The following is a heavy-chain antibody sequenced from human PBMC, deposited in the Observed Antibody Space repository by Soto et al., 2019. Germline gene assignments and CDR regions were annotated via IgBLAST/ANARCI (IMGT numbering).Heavy chain of an antibody. CDR2: ISSSSSPK. CDR1: GFTFRMYN. V-gene: IGHV3-48*02. J-gene: IGHJ5*02. D-gene: IGHD6-13*01. CDR3: ATSMAAAVGWFDP. Sequence: PVGSMRRSCAPFGFTFRMYNLNWVRQAPGKGLEWVSYISSSSSPKYYADSVKGRFTISRDNARNSLYLQMNSLRDEDTAVYYCATSMAAAVGWFDPWGQGT.